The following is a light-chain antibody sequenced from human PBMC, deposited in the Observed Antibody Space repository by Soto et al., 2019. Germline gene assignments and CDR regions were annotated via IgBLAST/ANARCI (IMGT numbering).Light chain of an antibody. CDR3: KQVNSYPLT. CDR1: QSVSGW. J-gene: IGKJ4*01. Sequence: DIQMTQSPSTLSASVGDRVTITWRASQSVSGWLAWYQQKPGKAPKFLIYATSTFQSGVPSRFSGGGSGTEFTLTISSLQPEDFATYYCKQVNSYPLTFGGGTKVDIK. CDR2: ATS. V-gene: IGKV1-5*01.